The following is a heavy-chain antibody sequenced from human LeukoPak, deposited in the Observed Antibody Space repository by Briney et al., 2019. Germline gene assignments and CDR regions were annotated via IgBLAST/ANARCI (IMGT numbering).Heavy chain of an antibody. CDR1: GGSFSGYY. CDR3: ARGDCSGTSCYARLLDS. CDR2: INHSGST. V-gene: IGHV4-34*01. J-gene: IGHJ4*02. Sequence: SETLSLTCAVYGGSFSGYYWSWIRQPPGKGLEWIGEINHSGSTNCNTTLKGRVTMSIDTSKHQFSLKLSSVTAADTAVYYCARGDCSGTSCYARLLDSWGQGTLVTVSS. D-gene: IGHD2-2*01.